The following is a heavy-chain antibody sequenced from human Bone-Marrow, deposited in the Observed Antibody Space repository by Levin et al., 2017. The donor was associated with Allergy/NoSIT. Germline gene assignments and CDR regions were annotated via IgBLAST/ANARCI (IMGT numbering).Heavy chain of an antibody. D-gene: IGHD2-2*01. Sequence: ASVKVSCKTSGYTFTGYVLHWVRQAPGQGLEWMGYISPNSGGTNYDQRFQGRVTMTRDTSIDTAYMELTSLEYEDTAVYYCARAIRYQLLMEYWGHGTLVTVSS. CDR2: ISPNSGGT. CDR1: GYTFTGYV. CDR3: ARAIRYQLLMEY. J-gene: IGHJ4*01. V-gene: IGHV1-2*02.